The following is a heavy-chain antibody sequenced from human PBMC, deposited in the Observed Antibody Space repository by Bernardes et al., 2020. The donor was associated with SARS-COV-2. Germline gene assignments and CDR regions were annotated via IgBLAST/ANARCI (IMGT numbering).Heavy chain of an antibody. Sequence: ASLKVFGKASAYTFTAFYLHWVRQAPGQGLEWVGRLNPNSGGTDYAQNFQDRVTLTRDTSISTAYMELTSLTSDDTAVYYCAREGPRYVWFYWGQGTLVTVS. J-gene: IGHJ4*02. CDR3: AREGPRYVWFY. D-gene: IGHD2-21*01. CDR2: LNPNSGGT. CDR1: AYTFTAFY. V-gene: IGHV1-2*06.